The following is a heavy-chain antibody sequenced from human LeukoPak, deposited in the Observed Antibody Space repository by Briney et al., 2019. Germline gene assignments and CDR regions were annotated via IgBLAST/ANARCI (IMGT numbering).Heavy chain of an antibody. D-gene: IGHD6-19*01. Sequence: SETLSLTCTVSGGSISSGGYYWSWIRQPPGKGLGWIGYIYHSGSTYYNPSLKSRLTISVDRSKNQFSLKLSSVTAADTAVYYCARQNGIAVPYYFDYWGQGTLVTVSS. CDR3: ARQNGIAVPYYFDY. V-gene: IGHV4-30-2*01. CDR2: IYHSGST. CDR1: GGSISSGGYY. J-gene: IGHJ4*02.